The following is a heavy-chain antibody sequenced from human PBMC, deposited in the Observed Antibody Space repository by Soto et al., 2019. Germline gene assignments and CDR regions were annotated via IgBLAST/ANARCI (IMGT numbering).Heavy chain of an antibody. J-gene: IGHJ4*02. Sequence: EVQLVESGGGIVQPGGSLRLSCSVSGFTFSSHWMHWVRQAPGKGLVWVSRISTDGSRTTYADSVKGRITISRDNAKNTLYLDMSSLRAEDTAVYYCARDMLARRAFDYWGQRTLVNVSS. V-gene: IGHV3-74*01. CDR1: GFTFSSHW. CDR3: ARDMLARRAFDY. CDR2: ISTDGSRT. D-gene: IGHD3-10*02.